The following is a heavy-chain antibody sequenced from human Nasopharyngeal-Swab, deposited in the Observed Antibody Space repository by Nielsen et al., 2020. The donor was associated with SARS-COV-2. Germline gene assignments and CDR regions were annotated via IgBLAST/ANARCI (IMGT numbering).Heavy chain of an antibody. Sequence: ASVQVSCKASVYTFTGYSLHWVRQAPGQGLEWMGRINPNSGGTNYAQKFQGRVTMTRDTSISTAYMELSRLRSDDTAVYYCARVLYSSGGWFDPWGQGTLVTVSS. CDR1: VYTFTGYS. CDR3: ARVLYSSGGWFDP. J-gene: IGHJ5*02. D-gene: IGHD6-19*01. CDR2: INPNSGGT. V-gene: IGHV1-2*06.